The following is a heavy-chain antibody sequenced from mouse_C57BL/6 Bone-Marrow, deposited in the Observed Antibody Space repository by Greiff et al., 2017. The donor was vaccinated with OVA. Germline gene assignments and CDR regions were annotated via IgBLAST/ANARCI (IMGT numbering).Heavy chain of an antibody. V-gene: IGHV2-2*01. CDR2: IWSGRST. CDR1: GFSLTSYG. CDR3: ARKDYGSSYDAMDY. Sequence: VKLQQSGPGLVQPSQRLSITCTVSGFSLTSYGVHWVRQSPGKGLEWLGVIWSGRSTDYNAAFISRMSISKDNSKSQVFFKMNSLQADDTAIYYCARKDYGSSYDAMDYWGQGTSVTVSS. D-gene: IGHD1-1*01. J-gene: IGHJ4*01.